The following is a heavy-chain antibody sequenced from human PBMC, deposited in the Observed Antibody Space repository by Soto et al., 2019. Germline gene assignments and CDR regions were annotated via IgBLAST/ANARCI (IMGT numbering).Heavy chain of an antibody. Sequence: EVQLLESGGGLVQPGGSLRISCAASGFTFSSYVMNWVRQAPGKGLEWVSGIRGRGGDTFYADSVKGRFTISRDNSKNTLYLQMNSLRAEDTAVYYCARGPRAPPPHDYGMDVWGQGTTVTVSS. CDR3: ARGPRAPPPHDYGMDV. CDR2: IRGRGGDT. V-gene: IGHV3-23*01. J-gene: IGHJ6*02. CDR1: GFTFSSYV.